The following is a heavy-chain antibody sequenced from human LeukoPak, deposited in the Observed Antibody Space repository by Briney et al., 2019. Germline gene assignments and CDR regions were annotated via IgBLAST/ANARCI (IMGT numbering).Heavy chain of an antibody. CDR3: ARSSFPDPIDY. Sequence: ASVKVSCKASGYTFTSYYMHWVRQAPGQGLEWMGIINPSGGSTSYAQKFQGRVTMTRDTSTSTVYMELSSLGSEDTAVYYCARSSFPDPIDYWGQGTLVTVSS. J-gene: IGHJ4*02. CDR1: GYTFTSYY. V-gene: IGHV1-46*01. CDR2: INPSGGST.